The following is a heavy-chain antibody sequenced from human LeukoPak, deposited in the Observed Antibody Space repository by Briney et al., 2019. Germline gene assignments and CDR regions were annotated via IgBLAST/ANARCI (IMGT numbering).Heavy chain of an antibody. CDR1: GGTFSSYA. Sequence: SVKVSCKASGGTFSSYAISWVRQAPGQGLEWMGGIIPIFGTANYAQKFQGRVTITADESTGTAYMELSSLRSEDTAVYYCARTYSRTRYFDWLSASSWFDPWGQGTLVTVSS. D-gene: IGHD3-9*01. CDR3: ARTYSRTRYFDWLSASSWFDP. J-gene: IGHJ5*02. CDR2: IIPIFGTA. V-gene: IGHV1-69*13.